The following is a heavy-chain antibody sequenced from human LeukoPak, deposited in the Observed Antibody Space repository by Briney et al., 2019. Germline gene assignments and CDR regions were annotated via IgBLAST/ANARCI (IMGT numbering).Heavy chain of an antibody. Sequence: ASVKVSCKASGYTFTSYDINWVRQATGQGLEWMGWMNPNSGNTGYAQKFQGRVTMTRNTSISTAYMELSSLRSEDTAVYYCARDRLAVAGPFDYWGQGTLATVSS. D-gene: IGHD6-19*01. CDR3: ARDRLAVAGPFDY. CDR2: MNPNSGNT. V-gene: IGHV1-8*01. CDR1: GYTFTSYD. J-gene: IGHJ4*02.